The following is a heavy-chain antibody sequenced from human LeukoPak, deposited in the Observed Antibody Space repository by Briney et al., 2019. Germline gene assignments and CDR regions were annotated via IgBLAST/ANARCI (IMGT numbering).Heavy chain of an antibody. CDR1: EFTFSNYW. V-gene: IGHV3-7*01. CDR3: AGCSTVTTYYYSYYMDI. D-gene: IGHD4-17*01. J-gene: IGHJ6*03. Sequence: GSLRLSCAASEFTFSNYWMSWVRLAPGKGMEWVANIEQDGSGTYYVDSVKGRFTISRDNAKNSLYLQMNSLRAEDTAVYYCAGCSTVTTYYYSYYMDIWGKGTTVTVSS. CDR2: IEQDGSGT.